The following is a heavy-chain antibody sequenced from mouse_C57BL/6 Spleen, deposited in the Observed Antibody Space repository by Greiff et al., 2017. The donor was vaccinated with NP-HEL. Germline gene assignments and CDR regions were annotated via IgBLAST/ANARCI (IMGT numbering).Heavy chain of an antibody. CDR1: GYSFTGYY. V-gene: IGHV1-42*01. D-gene: IGHD1-1*01. Sequence: EVQLQQSGPELVKPGASVKISCKASGYSFTGYYMNWVKQSPEKSLEWIGEINPSTGGTTYNQKFKAKATLTVDKSSSTAYMQRKSLTAEDSAVYYCARLGTTVVAGDYWGQGTTLTVSS. J-gene: IGHJ2*01. CDR2: INPSTGGT. CDR3: ARLGTTVVAGDY.